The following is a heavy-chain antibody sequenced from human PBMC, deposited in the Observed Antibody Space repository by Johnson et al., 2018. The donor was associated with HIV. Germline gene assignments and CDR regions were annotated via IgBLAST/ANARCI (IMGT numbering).Heavy chain of an antibody. J-gene: IGHJ3*01. V-gene: IGHV3-49*04. D-gene: IGHD7-27*01. CDR3: TRDPKIGGWTWGAVDV. Sequence: VQLVESGGGLVQPGRSLRLSCTASGFTFGDYALSWVRQAPGKGLEWVGFIRSKASGGTTEYAASVKGRFTISRDDSKSIAYLQMNSLKTDDTAVYYCTRDPKIGGWTWGAVDVWGQGTMFTVSS. CDR2: IRSKASGGTT. CDR1: GFTFGDYA.